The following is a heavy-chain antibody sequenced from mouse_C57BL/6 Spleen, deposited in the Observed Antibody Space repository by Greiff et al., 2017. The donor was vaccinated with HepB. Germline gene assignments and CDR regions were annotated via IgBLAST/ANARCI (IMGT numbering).Heavy chain of an antibody. CDR3: ARPAYYAMDY. CDR2: ISSGSSTI. CDR1: GFTFSDYG. J-gene: IGHJ4*01. Sequence: EVQRVESGGGLVKPGGSLKLSCAASGFTFSDYGMHWVRQAPEKGLEWVAYISSGSSTIYDEDTVKGRFTISRDNAKNTLFLQMTSLRSEDTAMYYCARPAYYAMDYWGQGASVTVSS. V-gene: IGHV5-17*01.